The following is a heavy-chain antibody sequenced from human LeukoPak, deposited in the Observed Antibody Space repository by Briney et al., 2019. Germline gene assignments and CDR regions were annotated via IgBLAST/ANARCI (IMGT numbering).Heavy chain of an antibody. D-gene: IGHD6-6*01. CDR3: AKDRYSSSIPLAFDI. CDR2: ISGSGGST. CDR1: GFTFSSYA. J-gene: IGHJ3*02. Sequence: GGSLRLSCAASGFTFSSYAMSWVRQAPWKGLEWVSAISGSGGSTYYADSVKGRFTISRDNSKNTLYLQMNSLRAEDTAVYYCAKDRYSSSIPLAFDIWGQGTMVTVSS. V-gene: IGHV3-23*01.